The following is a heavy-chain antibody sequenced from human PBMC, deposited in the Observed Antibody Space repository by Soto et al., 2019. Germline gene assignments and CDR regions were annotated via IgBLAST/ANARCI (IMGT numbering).Heavy chain of an antibody. CDR2: INAGNGNT. CDR3: ARGMGELPSGARYTQWADYSPHYYSYMDV. CDR1: GYTFTSYA. V-gene: IGHV1-3*01. D-gene: IGHD1-26*01. Sequence: ASVKVSCKASGYTFTSYAMHWVRQAPGQRLEWMGWINAGNGNTKYSQKFQGRVTITRDTSASTAYMELSSLRSGDTAVYYCARGMGELPSGARYTQWADYSPHYYSYMDVWGKGTAVTVSS. J-gene: IGHJ6*03.